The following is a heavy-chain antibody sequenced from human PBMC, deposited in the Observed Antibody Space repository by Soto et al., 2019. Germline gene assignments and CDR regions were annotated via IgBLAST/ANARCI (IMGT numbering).Heavy chain of an antibody. D-gene: IGHD2-15*01. CDR2: IYYSGST. J-gene: IGHJ6*02. Sequence: TLSLTCTVSGGSISSYYWSWIRQPPGKGLEWIGYIYYSGSTNYNPSLKSRVTISVDTSKNQFSLKLSSVTAADTAVYYCARGGSWLGMDVWGQGTTVTVS. CDR1: GGSISSYY. V-gene: IGHV4-59*01. CDR3: ARGGSWLGMDV.